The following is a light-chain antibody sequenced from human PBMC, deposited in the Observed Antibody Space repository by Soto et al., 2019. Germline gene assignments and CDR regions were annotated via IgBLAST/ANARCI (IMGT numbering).Light chain of an antibody. CDR1: SSDVGGYNY. V-gene: IGLV2-14*01. CDR2: DVS. Sequence: QSALTQPASVSGSPGQSITISCTGTSSDVGGYNYVSWYQQHPGKAPKLMIYDVSNRPLGVSNRFSGSKSGNTASLTISGLQAEDEADYYCSSYTSSSKVFGTGTKVTVL. CDR3: SSYTSSSKV. J-gene: IGLJ1*01.